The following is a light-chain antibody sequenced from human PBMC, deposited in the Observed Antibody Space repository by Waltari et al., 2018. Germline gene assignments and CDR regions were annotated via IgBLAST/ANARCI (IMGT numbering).Light chain of an antibody. J-gene: IGKJ2*01. Sequence: VLTQSPGPLPLSPGERATLSCRASQRLTKRYLAWYQQKPGQAPRLLIWFSGSGSGTDFTLTISRLEPDDFAVYYCQQYGSSVMYTFGQGTKVEIK. CDR1: QRLTKRY. V-gene: IGKV3-20*01. CDR3: QQYGSSVMYT.